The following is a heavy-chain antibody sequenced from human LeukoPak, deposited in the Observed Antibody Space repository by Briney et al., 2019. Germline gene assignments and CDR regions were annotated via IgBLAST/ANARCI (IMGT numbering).Heavy chain of an antibody. CDR2: INHRGST. Sequence: SETLSLTCAVYGGSFSGYYWTWIRQTPGKGLEWIGEINHRGSTNYNPSLESRVTISVDTSKNHFSLDLTSVTAADTAVFYCASGGWYRGYWGQGTLVTVSS. V-gene: IGHV4-34*01. CDR1: GGSFSGYY. J-gene: IGHJ4*02. D-gene: IGHD2-15*01. CDR3: ASGGWYRGY.